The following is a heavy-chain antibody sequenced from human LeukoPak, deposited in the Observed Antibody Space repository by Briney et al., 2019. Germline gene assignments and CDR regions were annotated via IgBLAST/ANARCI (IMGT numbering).Heavy chain of an antibody. J-gene: IGHJ4*02. V-gene: IGHV3-21*01. CDR1: GFTFSSYS. Sequence: GGSLRLSCAASGFTFSSYSMIWVRQAPGKGLGWVSSISSSSSYIYYADSVKGRFTISRDNAKNSLYLQMNSLRAEDTAVYYCARVAGIAVAGTGYWGQGTLVTVSS. D-gene: IGHD6-19*01. CDR2: ISSSSSYI. CDR3: ARVAGIAVAGTGY.